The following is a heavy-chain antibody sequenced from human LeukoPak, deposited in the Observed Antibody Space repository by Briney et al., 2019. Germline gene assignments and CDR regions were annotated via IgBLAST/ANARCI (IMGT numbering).Heavy chain of an antibody. CDR3: ARIGGDRDPFDH. D-gene: IGHD2-21*02. Sequence: GGSLRLSCAASGFTFSSYGMHWVRQAPGKGLEWVAVIWYDGTNKYYADSVKGRFTISRDNSENTLYLQMNSLRAEDTAVYYCARIGGDRDPFDHWGQGTLVTVSS. CDR2: IWYDGTNK. J-gene: IGHJ4*02. CDR1: GFTFSSYG. V-gene: IGHV3-33*01.